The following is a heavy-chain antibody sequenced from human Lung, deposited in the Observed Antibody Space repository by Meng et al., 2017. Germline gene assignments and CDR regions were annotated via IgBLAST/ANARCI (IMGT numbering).Heavy chain of an antibody. CDR3: ATASIVPGYYYYGMDV. V-gene: IGHV1-24*01. J-gene: IGHJ6*01. CDR1: GYTLTELS. CDR2: FDPEDGET. Sequence: ASVKVSCKVSGYTLTELSMHWVRQAPGKGLEWMGGFDPEDGETIYAQKFQGRVTMTEDTSTDTAYMELSSLRSEDTAVYYCATASIVPGYYYYGMDVWGQGTMVNVDS. D-gene: IGHD3-16*02.